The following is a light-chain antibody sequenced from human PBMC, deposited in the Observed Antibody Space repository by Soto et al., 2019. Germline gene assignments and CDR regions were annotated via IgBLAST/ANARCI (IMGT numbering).Light chain of an antibody. CDR3: QQYNNWPAWT. CDR1: QSVSSSY. J-gene: IGKJ1*01. V-gene: IGKV3-15*01. Sequence: EIVLTQSPGTLSLSPGERATLSCRASQSVSSSYLAWYQQKPGQAPRLLIYGASTRATGIPARVSGSGFGTEFTLTISSLQSEDFAVYYCQQYNNWPAWTFGQGSKVYIK. CDR2: GAS.